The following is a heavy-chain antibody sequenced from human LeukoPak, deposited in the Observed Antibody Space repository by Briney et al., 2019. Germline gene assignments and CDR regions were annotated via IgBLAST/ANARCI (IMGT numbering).Heavy chain of an antibody. CDR2: ISYDGYNK. V-gene: IGHV3-30*18. Sequence: GGSLRLSCAASGFTFSSFGMHWVRQAPGKGLEWVAVISYDGYNKYYADSVKGRFTISRDNSKNTLYLQMNSLRPEDTAVYYCAKEHSSGWPNFDYWGQGTLVTVSS. J-gene: IGHJ4*02. D-gene: IGHD6-19*01. CDR1: GFTFSSFG. CDR3: AKEHSSGWPNFDY.